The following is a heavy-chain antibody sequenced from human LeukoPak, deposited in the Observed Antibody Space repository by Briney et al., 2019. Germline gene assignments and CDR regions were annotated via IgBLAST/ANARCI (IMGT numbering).Heavy chain of an antibody. D-gene: IGHD3-10*01. CDR1: GFTFSTYA. Sequence: PGGSLRLSCTASGFTFSTYAMSWVRQAPGKGLEWVSSISGSDHNTYYADSLKGRFTISRDNAKSSLYLQMNSLRAEDTAVYYCARGGFNMVRGVIIPSNSYYYYMDIWGKGTTVTVSS. CDR3: ARGGFNMVRGVIIPSNSYYYYMDI. V-gene: IGHV3-23*01. J-gene: IGHJ6*03. CDR2: ISGSDHNT.